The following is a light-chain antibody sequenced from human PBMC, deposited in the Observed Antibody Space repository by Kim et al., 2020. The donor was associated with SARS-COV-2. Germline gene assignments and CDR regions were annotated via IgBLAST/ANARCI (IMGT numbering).Light chain of an antibody. CDR2: DVT. CDR3: SSYTSTSTRVA. CDR1: SSDVGGHNY. V-gene: IGLV2-14*03. J-gene: IGLJ2*01. Sequence: QSITISCTGTSSDVGGHNYVSWYQQHPAKAPKLMIYDVTKRPSGFSIRFSGSKSGNTASLTISGLQAEDEADYYCSSYTSTSTRVAFGGGTKVTVL.